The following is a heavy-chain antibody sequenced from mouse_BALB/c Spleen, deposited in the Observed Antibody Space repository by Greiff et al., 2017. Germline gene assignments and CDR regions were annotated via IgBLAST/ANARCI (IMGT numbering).Heavy chain of an antibody. V-gene: IGHV6-6*02. Sequence: EVKVEESGGGLVQPGGSMKLSCVASGFTFSNYWMNWVRQSPEKGLEWVAEIRLKSNNYATHYAESVKGRFTISRDDSKSSVYLQMNNLRAEDTGIYYCTRQRYGYYYAMDYWGQGTSVTVSS. J-gene: IGHJ4*01. CDR2: IRLKSNNYAT. D-gene: IGHD2-14*01. CDR3: TRQRYGYYYAMDY. CDR1: GFTFSNYW.